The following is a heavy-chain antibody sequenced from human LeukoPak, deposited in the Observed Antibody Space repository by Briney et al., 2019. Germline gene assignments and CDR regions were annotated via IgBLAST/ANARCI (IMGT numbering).Heavy chain of an antibody. Sequence: PSETLSLTCAVYGGSFSGYYWSWVRQPPGKGLEWIGEINHSGSTNYNPSLKSRVTISVDTSKNQFSLKLSSVTAADTAVYYCARGRVADPFDYWGQGTLVTVSS. J-gene: IGHJ4*02. CDR1: GGSFSGYY. CDR2: INHSGST. V-gene: IGHV4-34*01. CDR3: ARGRVADPFDY. D-gene: IGHD2-15*01.